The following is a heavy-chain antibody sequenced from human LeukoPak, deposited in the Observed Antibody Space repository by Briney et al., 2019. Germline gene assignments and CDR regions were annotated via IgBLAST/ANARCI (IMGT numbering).Heavy chain of an antibody. CDR1: GFTLSSYW. CDR2: IKQDGSEK. CDR3: ARDFDFRGTFYYFDY. V-gene: IGHV3-7*01. D-gene: IGHD3-3*01. Sequence: GGSLRLSCAASGFTLSSYWMSWVRQAPGKGLEWVANIKQDGSEKYYVDSVKGRFTISRDNAKNSLYLQMNSLRAEDTAVYYCARDFDFRGTFYYFDYWGQGTLVTVSS. J-gene: IGHJ4*02.